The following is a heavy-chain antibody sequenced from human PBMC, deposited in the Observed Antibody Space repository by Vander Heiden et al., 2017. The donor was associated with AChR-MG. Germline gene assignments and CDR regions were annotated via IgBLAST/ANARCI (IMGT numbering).Heavy chain of an antibody. J-gene: IGHJ3*01. CDR3: TTATIRNGVFDV. V-gene: IGHV1-46*03. D-gene: IGHD5-12*01. CDR2: SRPLADTA. CDR1: GYSLSTTY. Sequence: QVQLVQSGSEVKRPGASVKLACKASGYSLSTTYVYLVRQAPGQGLEWGAWSRPLADTADYAHKFEGRVATARDTSTRSVHMELRSLTSEDTAVYYCTTATIRNGVFDVWGRVTAVIV.